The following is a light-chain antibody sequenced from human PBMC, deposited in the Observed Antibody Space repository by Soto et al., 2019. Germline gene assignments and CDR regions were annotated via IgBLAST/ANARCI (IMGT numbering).Light chain of an antibody. Sequence: EIVMTQSPATLSVSPGERATLSCRASRGISSNLAWYQQKPGQAPRLLIYDASIRAAGVPARFSGSGSGTDFSLTISSLEPEDFAIYYCQQRSIWPPWTFGQGTKVDIK. CDR3: QQRSIWPPWT. J-gene: IGKJ1*01. CDR1: RGISSN. V-gene: IGKV3D-15*01. CDR2: DAS.